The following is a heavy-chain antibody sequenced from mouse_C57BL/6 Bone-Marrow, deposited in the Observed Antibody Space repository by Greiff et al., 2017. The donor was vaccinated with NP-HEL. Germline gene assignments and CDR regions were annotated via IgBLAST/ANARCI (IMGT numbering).Heavy chain of an antibody. V-gene: IGHV1-69*01. J-gene: IGHJ2*01. CDR1: GYTFTSYW. D-gene: IGHD1-1*01. CDR2: LDPSDSYT. Sequence: QVQLKQPGAELVMPGASVKLSCKASGYTFTSYWMHWVKQRPGQGLEWIGELDPSDSYTNYNQKFKGKSTLTVDKSSSTAYMQLSSLTSEDSAVYYCARYGSIPFDYWGQGTTLTVSS. CDR3: ARYGSIPFDY.